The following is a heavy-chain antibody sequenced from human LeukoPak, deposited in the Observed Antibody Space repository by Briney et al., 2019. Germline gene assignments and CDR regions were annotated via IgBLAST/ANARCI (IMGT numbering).Heavy chain of an antibody. Sequence: ASVKVSCKTSVFTFTTYGINWVRQAPGQGLEWMGWIRAYSGHTNYEQSLQGRVTMTRDTSTSTAYMELRSLRSDDTAVYYCARDYDDNSRCFGYWGQGTLVTVPS. CDR1: VFTFTTYG. V-gene: IGHV1-18*01. D-gene: IGHD4-23*01. J-gene: IGHJ4*02. CDR2: IRAYSGHT. CDR3: ARDYDDNSRCFGY.